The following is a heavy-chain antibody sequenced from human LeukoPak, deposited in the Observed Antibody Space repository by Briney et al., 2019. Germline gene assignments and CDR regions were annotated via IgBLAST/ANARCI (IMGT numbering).Heavy chain of an antibody. CDR3: AILSGPSSMDD. J-gene: IGHJ6*02. CDR1: GYRFTNYW. CDR2: IYPSDSYT. Sequence: GESLNISCKGSGYRFTNYWIGWVRQPPGKGLEWMGIIYPSDSYTNYSPSFHGHVTISIDKTISTAYLQWSSLKASETAMYYCAILSGPSSMDDWGQGTTVTVSS. D-gene: IGHD3-3*01. V-gene: IGHV5-10-1*01.